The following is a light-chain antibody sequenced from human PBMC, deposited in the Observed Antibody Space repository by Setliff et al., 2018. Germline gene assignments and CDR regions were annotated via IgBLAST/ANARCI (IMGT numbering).Light chain of an antibody. CDR1: GAGFT. J-gene: IGLJ1*01. Sequence: QSVLTQPPSVSGAPGQRVSISCTGIGAGFTVHWYQQLPTTAPKLLISHNNNRPSGVPDRFSGSKSGNTASLTVSGLQAEDEADYYCSSYAGNYIYVFGTGTKVTVL. CDR3: SSYAGNYIYV. V-gene: IGLV1-40*01. CDR2: HNN.